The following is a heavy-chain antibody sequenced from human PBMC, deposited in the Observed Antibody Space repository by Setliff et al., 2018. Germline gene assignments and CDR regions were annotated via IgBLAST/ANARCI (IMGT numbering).Heavy chain of an antibody. J-gene: IGHJ6*03. V-gene: IGHV1-69*05. D-gene: IGHD6-6*01. CDR2: TIPMFGTT. CDR3: VREGVDRRSSTDYRYYMDV. CDR1: GATFSSYG. Sequence: SVKVSCKASGATFSSYGISWVRQAPGQGLEWVGGTIPMFGTTEYAQKFQGRPTIITDESTNTAFMQLSSLRSDDTAVYYCVREGVDRRSSTDYRYYMDVWGKGTTVTVSS.